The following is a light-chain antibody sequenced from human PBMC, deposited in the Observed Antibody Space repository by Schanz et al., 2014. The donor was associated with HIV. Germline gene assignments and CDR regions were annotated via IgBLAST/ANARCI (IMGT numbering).Light chain of an antibody. J-gene: IGKJ1*01. V-gene: IGKV3-20*01. CDR1: QSINSRY. Sequence: EIVLTQSPDTLSLSPGDRATLSCRASQSINSRYLAWYQQKPGQAPRLLIYGASSRATGIPVRFSGSGSGTDFTLSISNLEPEDFAVYYCQQYYRTPWTFGQGTKVEIK. CDR2: GAS. CDR3: QQYYRTPWT.